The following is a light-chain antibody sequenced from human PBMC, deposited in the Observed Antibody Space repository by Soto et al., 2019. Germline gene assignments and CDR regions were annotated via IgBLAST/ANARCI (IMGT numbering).Light chain of an antibody. Sequence: QPVLTQPPSASGTPGQRVTISCSGSSSNIGSNTVNWYQQLPGTAPKLLISSNNQRPSGVPDRFSASKSGTSASLAISGLQSEDEADYYCATWDDSLNGCVFGGGTKLTVL. CDR2: SNN. V-gene: IGLV1-44*01. CDR3: ATWDDSLNGCV. J-gene: IGLJ3*02. CDR1: SSNIGSNT.